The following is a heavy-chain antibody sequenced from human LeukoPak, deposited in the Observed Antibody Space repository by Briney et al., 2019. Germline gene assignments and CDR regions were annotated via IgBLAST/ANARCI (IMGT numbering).Heavy chain of an antibody. CDR2: IRSKANSYAT. CDR3: IRQWLVRGGFDY. V-gene: IGHV3-73*01. CDR1: GSTFSGSA. D-gene: IGHD6-19*01. Sequence: PGGSLRLSCAASGSTFSGSAMHWVRQASGKGLEWVGRIRSKANSYATAYAASVKGRFTISRDDSKNTAYLQMNSLKTEDTAVYYCIRQWLVRGGFDYWGQGTLVTVSS. J-gene: IGHJ4*02.